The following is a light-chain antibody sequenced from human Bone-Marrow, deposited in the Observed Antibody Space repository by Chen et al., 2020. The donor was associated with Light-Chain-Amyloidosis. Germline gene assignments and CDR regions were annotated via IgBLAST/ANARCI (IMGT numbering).Light chain of an antibody. J-gene: IGLJ3*02. Sequence: SYVLTQPSSVSVAPGATATIACAGNNIGATSVHWYQQTTGQAPLLVVYDDSVRPSGIPGRLSGSNSGNTATLSISRVEAGDEAGYYCQVWDRSSDRPVFGGGTKLTVL. V-gene: IGLV3-21*02. CDR2: DDS. CDR3: QVWDRSSDRPV. CDR1: NIGATS.